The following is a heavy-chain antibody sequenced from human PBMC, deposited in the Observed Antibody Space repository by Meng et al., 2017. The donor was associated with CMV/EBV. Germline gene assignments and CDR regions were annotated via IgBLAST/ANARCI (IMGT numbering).Heavy chain of an antibody. CDR2: MNPNSGNT. J-gene: IGHJ4*02. CDR1: YTFTSYD. D-gene: IGHD6-13*01. CDR3: ARATGYSSSWSRMGQGDY. Sequence: YTFTSYDINWVRQAPGQGLEWMGWMNPNSGNTGYAQKFQGRVTMTRNTSISTAYMELSSLRSEDTAVYYCARATGYSSSWSRMGQGDYWGQGTLVTVSS. V-gene: IGHV1-8*01.